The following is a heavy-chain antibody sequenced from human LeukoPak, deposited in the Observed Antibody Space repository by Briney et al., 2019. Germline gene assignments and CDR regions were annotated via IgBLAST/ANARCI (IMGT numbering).Heavy chain of an antibody. CDR2: IVVGSGNT. CDR1: GFTFSNSA. V-gene: IGHV1-58*01. D-gene: IGHD6-19*01. CDR3: ARGAPIRVAVAATFDP. J-gene: IGHJ5*02. Sequence: SVKVSCKASGFTFSNSAVQWVRQARGQRLEWIGWIVVGSGNTNYAQKFQGRVTITRDTSASTAYMELSSLRSEDTAVYYCARGAPIRVAVAATFDPWGQGTLVTVPS.